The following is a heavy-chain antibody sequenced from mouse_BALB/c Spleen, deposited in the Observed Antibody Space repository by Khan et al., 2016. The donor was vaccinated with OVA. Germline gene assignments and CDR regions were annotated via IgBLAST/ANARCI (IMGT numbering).Heavy chain of an antibody. Sequence: QVQLQQSGAELAKPGASVKMSCKASGYTFTTYWMHWIKQRPGQGLEWIGYINPSTGYSEYNQKFKDKATLTANKSSSTAYMQLSSLTSEASAVYYCANDGSIAAWFGYWGQGTLVTVSA. D-gene: IGHD1-1*01. CDR2: INPSTGYS. CDR3: ANDGSIAAWFGY. CDR1: GYTFTTYW. J-gene: IGHJ3*01. V-gene: IGHV1-7*01.